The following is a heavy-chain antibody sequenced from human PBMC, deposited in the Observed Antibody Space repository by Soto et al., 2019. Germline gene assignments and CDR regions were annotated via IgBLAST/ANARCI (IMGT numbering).Heavy chain of an antibody. Sequence: ASVKVSCKTSGYTFTAYYIQWVRQAPGQGLEWVGWINSNNGATKYAQKFQGRVSMTRDTSTNTAYMELTRLTSDDTAVYYCSRDGSNGGYFDYWGQGALVTVSS. CDR2: INSNNGAT. V-gene: IGHV1-2*02. CDR3: SRDGSNGGYFDY. CDR1: GYTFTAYY. J-gene: IGHJ4*02. D-gene: IGHD2-15*01.